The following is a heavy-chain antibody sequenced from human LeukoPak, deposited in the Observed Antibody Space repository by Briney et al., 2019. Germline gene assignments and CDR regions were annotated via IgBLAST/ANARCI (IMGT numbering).Heavy chain of an antibody. CDR1: GYTFTGHY. CDR3: AGSSGWYSSFDY. Sequence: ASVKVSCKASGYTFTGHYMHWVRQAPGQGLEWMGIINPSGGSTSYAQKFQGRVTMTRDTSTSTVYMELSSLRSEDTAVYYCAGSSGWYSSFDYWGQGTLVTVSS. D-gene: IGHD6-19*01. J-gene: IGHJ4*02. V-gene: IGHV1-46*01. CDR2: INPSGGST.